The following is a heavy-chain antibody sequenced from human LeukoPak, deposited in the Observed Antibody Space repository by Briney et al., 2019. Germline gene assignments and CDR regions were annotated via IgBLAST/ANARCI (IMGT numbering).Heavy chain of an antibody. V-gene: IGHV1-18*04. D-gene: IGHD2-15*01. CDR2: ISANNGNT. Sequence: ASVKVSCKASGYTFTSYGISWVRQAPGQGLEWMGWISANNGNTNYAQTLQGRVTMTTDTSTSTAYMELRSLRSDDTAVYYCARVGEDCSGGSCPDYWGQGTLVTVSS. CDR1: GYTFTSYG. CDR3: ARVGEDCSGGSCPDY. J-gene: IGHJ4*02.